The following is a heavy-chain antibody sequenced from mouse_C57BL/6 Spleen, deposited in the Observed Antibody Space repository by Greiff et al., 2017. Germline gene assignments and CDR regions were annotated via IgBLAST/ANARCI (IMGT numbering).Heavy chain of an antibody. CDR3: ARSDYYGSSYDAMDY. CDR2: FYPRDGST. D-gene: IGHD1-1*01. V-gene: IGHV1-85*01. CDR1: GYTFTSYA. Sequence: QVQLQQSGPELVKPGASVKLSCKASGYTFTSYAINWVKQRPGQGLEWIGWFYPRDGSTKYNEKFKGKATLTVDTSSSTAYMELHSLTSEDSAVYFCARSDYYGSSYDAMDYWGQGTSVTVSS. J-gene: IGHJ4*01.